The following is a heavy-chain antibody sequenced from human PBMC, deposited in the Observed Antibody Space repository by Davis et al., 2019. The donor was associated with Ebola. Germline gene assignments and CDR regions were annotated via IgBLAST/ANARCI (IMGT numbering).Heavy chain of an antibody. V-gene: IGHV4-31*03. J-gene: IGHJ6*02. Sequence: SETLSLTCTVPGGSVSSGSYYWSWIRQPPGKGLEWIGYIYYSGSTYYNPSLKSRVTISVDTSKNQFSLKLSSVTAADTAVYYCARSNFWSGYYNHYYGMDVWGQGTTVTVSS. D-gene: IGHD3-3*01. CDR2: IYYSGST. CDR1: GGSVSSGSYY. CDR3: ARSNFWSGYYNHYYGMDV.